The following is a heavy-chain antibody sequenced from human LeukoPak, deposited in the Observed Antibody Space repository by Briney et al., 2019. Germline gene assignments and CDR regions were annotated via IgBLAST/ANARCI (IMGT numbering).Heavy chain of an antibody. Sequence: PSETLSLTCAVYGGSFSGYYWSWIRQPPGKGLEWIGEINHSGSTNYNPSLKGRVTISVDTSKNQFSLKLSSVTAADTAVYYCARAGYSSGWRRLGPWGQGTLVTVSS. CDR2: INHSGST. D-gene: IGHD6-19*01. J-gene: IGHJ5*02. V-gene: IGHV4-34*01. CDR1: GGSFSGYY. CDR3: ARAGYSSGWRRLGP.